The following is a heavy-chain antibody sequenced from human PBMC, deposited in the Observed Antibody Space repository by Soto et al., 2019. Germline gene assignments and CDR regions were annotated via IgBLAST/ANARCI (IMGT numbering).Heavy chain of an antibody. CDR2: IYYSGST. V-gene: IGHV4-30-4*01. Sequence: PSETLSLTCTVSGGSISSGDYYWSWIRQPPGKGLEWIGYIYYSGSTYYNPSLKSRVTISVDTSKNQFSLKLSSVTAADTAVYYCARDQRSHYYGGNYFDYWGQGTLVTVSS. CDR3: ARDQRSHYYGGNYFDY. D-gene: IGHD4-17*01. CDR1: GGSISSGDYY. J-gene: IGHJ4*02.